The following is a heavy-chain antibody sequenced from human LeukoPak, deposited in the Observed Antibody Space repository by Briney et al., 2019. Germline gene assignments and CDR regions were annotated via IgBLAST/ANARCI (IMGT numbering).Heavy chain of an antibody. CDR1: GFTFSSYG. CDR2: IWYDGSNK. CDR3: ATGYSSGWHKL. V-gene: IGHV3-33*01. D-gene: IGHD6-19*01. Sequence: QPGGSLRLSCAASGFTFSSYGMHWVRQAPGKGLEWVAVIWYDGSNKYYADSVKGRFTISRDNSKNTLYLQMNSLRAEDTAVYYCATGYSSGWHKLWGQGTLVTVSS. J-gene: IGHJ4*02.